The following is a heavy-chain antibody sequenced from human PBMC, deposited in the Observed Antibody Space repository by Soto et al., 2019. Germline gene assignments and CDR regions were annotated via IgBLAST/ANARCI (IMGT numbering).Heavy chain of an antibody. J-gene: IGHJ4*02. CDR2: INHSGST. CDR3: ARGLFGSGIDRTFYY. Sequence: PSETLSLTCAVYGGSFSGYYWSWIRQPPGKGLEWIGEINHSGSTNYNPSLKSRVTISVDTSKNQFSLKLSSVTAADTAVYYCARGLFGSGIDRTFYYWGQGTLVTVSS. CDR1: GGSFSGYY. V-gene: IGHV4-34*01. D-gene: IGHD3-10*01.